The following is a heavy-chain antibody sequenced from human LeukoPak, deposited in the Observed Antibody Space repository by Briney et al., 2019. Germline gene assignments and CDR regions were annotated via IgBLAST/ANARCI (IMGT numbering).Heavy chain of an antibody. J-gene: IGHJ4*02. V-gene: IGHV3-9*01. CDR3: ARLKAGN. Sequence: PGRSLRLSCAASGFTFDDYAMHWVRQAPGKGLEWVSGISWNSGSIGYADSVKGRFTISRDNAKGSLYLQMNTLRAEDTAVYYCARLKAGNWGQGTVVAVSS. CDR2: ISWNSGSI. CDR1: GFTFDDYA.